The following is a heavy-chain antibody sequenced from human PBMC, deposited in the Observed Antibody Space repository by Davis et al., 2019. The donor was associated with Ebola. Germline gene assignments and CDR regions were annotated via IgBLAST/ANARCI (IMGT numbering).Heavy chain of an antibody. CDR1: GYTFTDYY. CDR3: ARVFGHYDYIWTKVDY. Sequence: ASVKVSCKASGYTFTDYYMHWVRQAPGQGLEWMGWITPNSGDTNYAPKFQGRVTMTRDTSISTAYMELSRLRSDDTAVYYCARVFGHYDYIWTKVDYWGQGTLVAVSS. CDR2: ITPNSGDT. D-gene: IGHD3-16*01. V-gene: IGHV1-2*02. J-gene: IGHJ4*02.